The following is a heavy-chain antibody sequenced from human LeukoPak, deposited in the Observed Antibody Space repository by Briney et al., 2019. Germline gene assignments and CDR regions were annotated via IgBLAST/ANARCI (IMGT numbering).Heavy chain of an antibody. CDR1: GGSFSGYY. Sequence: KPSETLSLTCAVYGGSFSGYYWSWIRQPPGKRLEWIGEINHSGSTNYNPSLKSRVTISVGTSKNQFSLKLSSVTAADTAVYYCARGPSTGSSWIKKNWFDPWGQGTLVTVSS. CDR3: ARGPSTGSSWIKKNWFDP. V-gene: IGHV4-34*01. J-gene: IGHJ5*02. D-gene: IGHD6-13*01. CDR2: INHSGST.